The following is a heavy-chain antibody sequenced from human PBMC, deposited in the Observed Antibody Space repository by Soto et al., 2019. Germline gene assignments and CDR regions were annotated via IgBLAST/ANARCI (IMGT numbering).Heavy chain of an antibody. D-gene: IGHD3-10*01. CDR2: LSGSGGTT. CDR1: GVTFSNYA. J-gene: IGHJ4*02. V-gene: IGHV3-23*01. CDR3: AKQRADYGSGADTFYFDS. Sequence: GGSLRLSCTVSGVTFSNYAMNWVRQAPGKGLEWVSSLSGSGGTTYYADSVKGRFIISRDNSKNTLYLLMNSLRAEDTALYYCAKQRADYGSGADTFYFDSWGQGALVTV.